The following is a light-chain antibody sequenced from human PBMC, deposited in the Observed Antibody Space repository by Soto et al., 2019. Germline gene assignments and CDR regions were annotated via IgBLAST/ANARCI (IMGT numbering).Light chain of an antibody. Sequence: SLLTQPASVSRSPGQSITISCPGTSSDVGSYNLVSWYQQHPGKAPKLMIYEGSKRPSGVSNRFSGSKSGNTASLTISGLQAEDEADYYCCSYAGSLYVFGTGTKVTVL. J-gene: IGLJ1*01. V-gene: IGLV2-23*01. CDR3: CSYAGSLYV. CDR1: SSDVGSYNL. CDR2: EGS.